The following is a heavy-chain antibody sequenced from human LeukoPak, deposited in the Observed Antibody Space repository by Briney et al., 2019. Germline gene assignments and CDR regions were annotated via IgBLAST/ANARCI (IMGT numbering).Heavy chain of an antibody. CDR2: ISAYNGNT. J-gene: IGHJ5*02. CDR3: ARDPRGLYYDFWSGYSNWFDP. D-gene: IGHD3-3*01. Sequence: GASVKVSCKASGYTFTNYGISWVRQAPGQGLEWMGWISAYNGNTNYAQKLQGRVTMTTDTSTSTAYMELRSLRSDDTAVYYCARDPRGLYYDFWSGYSNWFDPWGQGTLVTVSS. CDR1: GYTFTNYG. V-gene: IGHV1-18*01.